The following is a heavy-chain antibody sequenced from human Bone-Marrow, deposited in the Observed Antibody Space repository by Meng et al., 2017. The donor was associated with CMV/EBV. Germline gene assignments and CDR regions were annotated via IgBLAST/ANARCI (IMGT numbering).Heavy chain of an antibody. CDR3: AVCSTSYFTGAFDI. D-gene: IGHD2-2*01. Sequence: SETLSLTCTVSGGSISSSSYYWGWIRQPPGKGLEWIGSIYYSGSTYYNPSLKSRVTISVDTSKNQFSLKLSSVTAADTAVYYCAVCSTSYFTGAFDIWGQGTMVTVSS. CDR1: GGSISSSSYY. J-gene: IGHJ3*02. CDR2: IYYSGST. V-gene: IGHV4-39*07.